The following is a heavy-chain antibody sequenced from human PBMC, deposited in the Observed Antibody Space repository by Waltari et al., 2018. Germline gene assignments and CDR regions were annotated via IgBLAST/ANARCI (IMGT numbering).Heavy chain of an antibody. J-gene: IGHJ4*02. D-gene: IGHD2-2*01. CDR3: ARGRPGVIVPAAMNREFDY. CDR2: INHSGST. CDR1: GGSFSGYY. Sequence: QVQLQQWGAGLLKPSETLSLTCAVYGGSFSGYYWSWIRQPPGTGLEWIGEINHSGSTNYNPSLKSRVTMSVDTSKNQFSLKLSSVTAADTAVYYCARGRPGVIVPAAMNREFDYWGQGTLVTVSS. V-gene: IGHV4-34*01.